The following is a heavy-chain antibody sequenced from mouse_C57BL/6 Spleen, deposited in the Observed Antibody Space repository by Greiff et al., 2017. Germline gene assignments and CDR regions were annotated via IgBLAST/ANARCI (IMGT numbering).Heavy chain of an antibody. D-gene: IGHD1-1*01. Sequence: VQLQQSGPELVKPGASVKISCKASGYTFTDYYMNWVKQSHGKSLEWIGDINPNNGGTSYNQKFKGKATLTVDKSSSTAYMELRSLTSEDSAVYYCAPYYYGSSPEFGYWGQGTTLTVSS. CDR3: APYYYGSSPEFGY. CDR2: INPNNGGT. V-gene: IGHV1-26*01. J-gene: IGHJ2*01. CDR1: GYTFTDYY.